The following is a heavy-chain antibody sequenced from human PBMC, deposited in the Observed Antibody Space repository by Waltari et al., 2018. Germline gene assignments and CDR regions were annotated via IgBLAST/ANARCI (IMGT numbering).Heavy chain of an antibody. CDR2: INPGGGSP. Sequence: QVQLVQSGAEVKKPGASVKISCKTSEYTFTSSYIHWVRQAPGQGLEWMGIINPGGGSPTYAQKFQGRVTMTRDTSTSTVYMELSSLRSDDTAVYYCELDTGALWMDVWGQGTTVTVSS. D-gene: IGHD2-21*01. J-gene: IGHJ6*02. CDR1: EYTFTSSY. CDR3: ELDTGALWMDV. V-gene: IGHV1-46*01.